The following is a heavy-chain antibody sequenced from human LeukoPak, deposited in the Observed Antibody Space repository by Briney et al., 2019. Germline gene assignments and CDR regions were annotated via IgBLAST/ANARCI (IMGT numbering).Heavy chain of an antibody. D-gene: IGHD6-6*01. CDR2: IYYSGST. CDR3: ARGRGDSSSPFDY. Sequence: KASETLSLTCTVSGGSISSYYWSWIRQSPGKGLEWIGHIYYSGSTSYNPSLKSRVTISVDTSKNQFSLKLSSVTAADTAVYYCARGRGDSSSPFDYWGQGTVVTVSS. J-gene: IGHJ4*02. CDR1: GGSISSYY. V-gene: IGHV4-59*01.